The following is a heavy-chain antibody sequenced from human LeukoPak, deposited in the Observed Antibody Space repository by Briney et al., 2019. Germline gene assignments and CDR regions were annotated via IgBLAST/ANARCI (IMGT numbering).Heavy chain of an antibody. CDR3: TKDSVAMVTTSDY. CDR2: ITYDGSNK. V-gene: IGHV3-30*18. J-gene: IGHJ4*02. CDR1: GFSFKDYN. D-gene: IGHD5-18*01. Sequence: GGSLRLSCVASGFSFKDYNIHWVRQAPGKGLEWVAVITYDGSNKYYTDSVKGRFTISRDNAKNSLYLQMNSLRPEDTALYYCTKDSVAMVTTSDYWGQGTLVTVSS.